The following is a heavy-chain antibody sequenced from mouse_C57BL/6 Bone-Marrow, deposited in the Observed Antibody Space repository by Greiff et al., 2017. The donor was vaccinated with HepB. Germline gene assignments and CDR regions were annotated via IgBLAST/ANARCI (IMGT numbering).Heavy chain of an antibody. J-gene: IGHJ4*01. CDR1: GYTFTSYG. V-gene: IGHV1-81*01. CDR2: IYPRSGNT. D-gene: IGHD2-3*01. CDR3: ARSLGYDGYYVAMDY. Sequence: QVQLQQSGAELARPGASVKLSCKASGYTFTSYGISWVKQRTGQGLEWIGEIYPRSGNTYYNEKFKGKATLTADKSSSTAYMELRSLTSEDSAVYFCARSLGYDGYYVAMDYWGQGTSVTVSS.